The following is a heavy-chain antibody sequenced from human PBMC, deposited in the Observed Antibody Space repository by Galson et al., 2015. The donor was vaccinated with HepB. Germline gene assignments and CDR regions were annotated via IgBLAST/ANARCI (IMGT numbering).Heavy chain of an antibody. CDR1: GFTFSSYW. CDR3: ARDPVDYGDFLDYYYGMDV. D-gene: IGHD4-17*01. J-gene: IGHJ6*02. CDR2: INSDGSST. Sequence: SLRLSCAASGFTFSSYWMHWVRQAPGKGLVWVSRINSDGSSTSYADSVKGRFTISRDNPKNTLYLQMNSLRAEDTAVYYCARDPVDYGDFLDYYYGMDVWGQWTTVTVSS. V-gene: IGHV3-74*01.